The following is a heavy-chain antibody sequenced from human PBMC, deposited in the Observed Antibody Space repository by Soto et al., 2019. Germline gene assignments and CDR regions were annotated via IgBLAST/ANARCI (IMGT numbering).Heavy chain of an antibody. D-gene: IGHD1-26*01. V-gene: IGHV4-30-4*01. J-gene: IGHJ4*02. CDR1: GGSIRSEDYY. Sequence: QVQLQESGPGLVKPSQTLSLTCTVSGGSIRSEDYYWSWIRQPPGKGLEWIGYISYSGSTAYKSSLRNRVIISVAKSKNPVSLKLNSATSADTAVYYCARVRIVGSTTFEFWGQGTLVTVSS. CDR2: ISYSGST. CDR3: ARVRIVGSTTFEF.